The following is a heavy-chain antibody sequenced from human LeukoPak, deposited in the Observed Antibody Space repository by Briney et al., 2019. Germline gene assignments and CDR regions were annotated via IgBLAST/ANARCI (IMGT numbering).Heavy chain of an antibody. CDR2: ISGSGGST. J-gene: IGHJ4*02. Sequence: GGSLRLSCAASGFTFSSYAMSWVRQAPGKGLEWVSAISGSGGSTYYADSVKGRFTISRDNSKNTLYLQMSSLRAEDTAVYYCAKDRASVVTLIFDYWGQGTLVTVSS. CDR1: GFTFSSYA. CDR3: AKDRASVVTLIFDY. D-gene: IGHD4-23*01. V-gene: IGHV3-23*01.